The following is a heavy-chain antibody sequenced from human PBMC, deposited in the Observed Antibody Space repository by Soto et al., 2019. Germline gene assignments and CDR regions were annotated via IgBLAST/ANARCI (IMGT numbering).Heavy chain of an antibody. CDR3: ARGEGFLEWYDGPFDI. J-gene: IGHJ3*02. V-gene: IGHV1-18*04. CDR1: GYTFTSYG. CDR2: ISAYNGNT. D-gene: IGHD3-3*01. Sequence: ASVKVSCKASGYTFTSYGISWVRQAPLQVLEWMVCISAYNGNTNYAQKLQGRVTMTTDTSTSTAYMELRSLRSDDTAVYYCARGEGFLEWYDGPFDIWGQGTMVTVSS.